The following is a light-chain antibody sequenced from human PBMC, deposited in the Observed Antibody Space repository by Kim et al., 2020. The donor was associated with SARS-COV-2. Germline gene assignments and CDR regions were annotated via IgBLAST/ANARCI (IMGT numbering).Light chain of an antibody. V-gene: IGKV3-20*01. CDR2: GAS. CDR3: QQYGSSSWT. J-gene: IGKJ1*01. CDR1: HSVSSSY. Sequence: SAGERATLSCRASHSVSSSYLAWYQQKPGQAPRLLIYGASSRATGITDRVSGSGSGTDFTLTISRLEPEDFAVYYCQQYGSSSWTFGQGTKVDIK.